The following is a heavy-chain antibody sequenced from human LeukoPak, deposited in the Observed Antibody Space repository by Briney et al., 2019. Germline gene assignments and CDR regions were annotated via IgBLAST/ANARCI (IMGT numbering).Heavy chain of an antibody. D-gene: IGHD3-9*01. J-gene: IGHJ5*02. CDR2: MNPNSGNT. Sequence: ASVKVSCKASGYTFTSYDINWVRQATGQGLEWMGWMNPNSGNTGYAQKFQDRVTMTRNTSISTAYMELSSLRSEDTAVYYCARGDYDILTGYYSPWGQGTLVTVSS. CDR3: ARGDYDILTGYYSP. V-gene: IGHV1-8*01. CDR1: GYTFTSYD.